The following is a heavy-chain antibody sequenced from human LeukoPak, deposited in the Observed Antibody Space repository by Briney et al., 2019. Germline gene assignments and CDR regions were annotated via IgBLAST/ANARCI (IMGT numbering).Heavy chain of an antibody. D-gene: IGHD6-13*01. V-gene: IGHV4-4*09. CDR2: IYTSGST. CDR1: GGSISSYY. CDR3: VRSSWRWDFDY. J-gene: IGHJ4*02. Sequence: SETLSLTCTVSGGSISSYYWSWIRQPPGKGLEWIGYIYTSGSTNYNPSLKSRVTISVDTSKNQFSLKLSSVTAADTAVYYCVRSSWRWDFDYWGQGTLVTVSS.